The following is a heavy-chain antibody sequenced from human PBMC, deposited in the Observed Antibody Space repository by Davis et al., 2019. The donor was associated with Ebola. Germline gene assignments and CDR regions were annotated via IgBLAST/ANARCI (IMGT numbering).Heavy chain of an antibody. D-gene: IGHD3-10*01. CDR3: ARVASYGWFDP. CDR1: GGSFSGYY. V-gene: IGHV4-34*01. CDR2: INHSGST. Sequence: SETLSLTCAVYGGSFSGYYWSWIRQPPGKGLEWIGEINHSGSTNYNPSLKSRVTISVDTSKNQFSLKLSSVTAADTAVYYCARVASYGWFDPWGQGTLVTVSS. J-gene: IGHJ5*02.